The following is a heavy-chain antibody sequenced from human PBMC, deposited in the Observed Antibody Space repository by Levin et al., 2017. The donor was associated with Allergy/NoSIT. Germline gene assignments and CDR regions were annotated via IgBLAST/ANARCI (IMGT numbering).Heavy chain of an antibody. D-gene: IGHD4-23*01. J-gene: IGHJ4*02. Sequence: GGSLRLSCGASGFTFNIYAMSWVRQAPGKGLEWVSAVSGDGASTYYADSVKGRFTISRDNSKNTVYLQMKSLRAEDAAVYYCAKDLNGRWRNLHYFDSWGQGTLVTVSS. V-gene: IGHV3-23*01. CDR1: GFTFNIYA. CDR2: VSGDGAST. CDR3: AKDLNGRWRNLHYFDS.